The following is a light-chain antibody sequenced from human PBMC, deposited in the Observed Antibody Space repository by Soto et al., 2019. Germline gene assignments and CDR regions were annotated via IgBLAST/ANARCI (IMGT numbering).Light chain of an antibody. J-gene: IGLJ3*02. CDR2: EDN. Sequence: NFMLTQPHSVSESPGKTLTISCTGSSGSIASNYVQWYQQRPGSAPTTVIYEDNQRPSGVPDRFSGSVDRSSKSASLTISGLKTEDEADYYCQSYDNTNQVFGGGTKLTVL. V-gene: IGLV6-57*02. CDR1: SGSIASNY. CDR3: QSYDNTNQV.